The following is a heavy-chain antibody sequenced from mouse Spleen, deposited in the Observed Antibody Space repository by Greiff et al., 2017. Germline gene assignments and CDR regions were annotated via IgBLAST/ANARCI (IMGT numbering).Heavy chain of an antibody. CDR3: ARGVRRAWFAY. CDR1: GFTFSDYG. Sequence: EVKLVESGGGLVKPGGSLKLSCAASGFTFSDYGMHWVRQAPEKGLEWVAYISSGSSTIYYADTVKGRFTISRDNAKNTLFLQMTSLRSEDTAMYYCARGVRRAWFAYWGQGTLVTVSA. CDR2: ISSGSSTI. D-gene: IGHD2-14*01. V-gene: IGHV5-17*01. J-gene: IGHJ3*01.